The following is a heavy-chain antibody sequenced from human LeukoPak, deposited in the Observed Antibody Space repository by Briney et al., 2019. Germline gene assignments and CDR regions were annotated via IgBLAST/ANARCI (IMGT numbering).Heavy chain of an antibody. V-gene: IGHV4-59*08. CDR2: IYVTGN. Sequence: SETLSLTCTVSGGSIGTYYWSWVRQSPGKGLEWIGYIYVTGNRYNPYLQSRVTISVDTSRNQFFPKMSFVTAADTAVYYCARHIGGGIEDMDVWGKGTKVTVSS. D-gene: IGHD3-16*02. CDR1: GGSIGTYY. J-gene: IGHJ6*03. CDR3: ARHIGGGIEDMDV.